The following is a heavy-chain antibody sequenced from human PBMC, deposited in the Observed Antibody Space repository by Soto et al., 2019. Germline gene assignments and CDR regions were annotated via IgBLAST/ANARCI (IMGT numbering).Heavy chain of an antibody. CDR2: IIPIFGTA. V-gene: IGHV1-69*12. J-gene: IGHJ6*02. CDR1: GGTFSRYG. CDR3: ARGVAVQYYSGMDV. Sequence: QVQLVQSGAEVKKPGSSVKVSCKAAGGTFSRYGISWVRQAPGQGPEWMGGIIPIFGTANYAQKFQGRVTITADESTSTAYMELSSLRSEDTAVYYCARGVAVQYYSGMDVWGQGTTVTVSS. D-gene: IGHD6-19*01.